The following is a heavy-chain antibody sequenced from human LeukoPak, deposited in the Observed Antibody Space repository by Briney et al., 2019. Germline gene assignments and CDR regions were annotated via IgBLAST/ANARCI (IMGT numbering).Heavy chain of an antibody. CDR1: GGTFITYA. V-gene: IGHV1-69*04. CDR3: AKDMRELLLGAFDI. D-gene: IGHD1-26*01. CDR2: IIPTLGMT. J-gene: IGHJ3*02. Sequence: SVKVSCKASGGTFITYAISWVRQAPGQGLEWMGRIIPTLGMTNYAQKFEGRVTITADKSTSTAYMDLSSLRSEDTAVYYCAKDMRELLLGAFDIWGQGTMVTVSS.